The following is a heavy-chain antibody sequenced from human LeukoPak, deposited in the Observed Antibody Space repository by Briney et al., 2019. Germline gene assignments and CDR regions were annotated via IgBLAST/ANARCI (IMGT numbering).Heavy chain of an antibody. J-gene: IGHJ4*02. CDR3: VRGGGSYKGLFDY. CDR2: SRNRANSYTT. Sequence: PGGSLRLSCAASGFTFSDHYMDWVRQAPGKGLEWVGRSRNRANSYTTEYAASVTGRFTISRDDSKNSVYLHMNSLKTEDTAVYYCVRGGGSYKGLFDYWGQGTLVTVSS. CDR1: GFTFSDHY. D-gene: IGHD2-15*01. V-gene: IGHV3-72*01.